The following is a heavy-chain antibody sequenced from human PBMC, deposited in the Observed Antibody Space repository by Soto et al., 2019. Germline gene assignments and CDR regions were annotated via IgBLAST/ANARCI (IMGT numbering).Heavy chain of an antibody. J-gene: IGHJ6*02. CDR1: GYNFPSYG. Sequence: QVQLVQSGAEVKKPGASVKVSCQTSGYNFPSYGINWVRQAPGQGLEWMGWISSYSGNTKYAQNLQGRVTMTADTSTTTAYMDLRSLRSDDTAVYYCARGGDCSSTSCYTPNYYYGLDGWGQGTTVIVSS. V-gene: IGHV1-18*01. D-gene: IGHD2-2*02. CDR3: ARGGDCSSTSCYTPNYYYGLDG. CDR2: ISSYSGNT.